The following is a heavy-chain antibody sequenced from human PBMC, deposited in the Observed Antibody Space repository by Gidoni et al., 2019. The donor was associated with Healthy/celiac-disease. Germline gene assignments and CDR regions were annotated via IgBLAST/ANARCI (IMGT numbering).Heavy chain of an antibody. J-gene: IGHJ4*02. V-gene: IGHV3-15*01. CDR3: TARDPLRARFDY. Sequence: EVQLVESGGGLVKPGGSLRLSCAASGFTFRNAWMSWVRQAPGKGLEWVGRIKSKTDGGTTDYAAPVKGRFTISRDDSKNTLYLQMNSLKTEDTAVYYCTARDPLRARFDYWGQGTLVTVSS. CDR1: GFTFRNAW. CDR2: IKSKTDGGTT.